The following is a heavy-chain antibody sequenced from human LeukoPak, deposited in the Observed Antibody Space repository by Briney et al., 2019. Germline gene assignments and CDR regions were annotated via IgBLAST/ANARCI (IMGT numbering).Heavy chain of an antibody. CDR3: ARDRDDYVWGSYQDY. V-gene: IGHV3-7*01. J-gene: IGHJ4*02. Sequence: GGSLRLSCATSGFIFSNFWMSWVRQAPGKGLEWVANIKQDGSEKYYVDSVKGRFTISRDNAKNSLYLQMNSLRAEDTAVYYCARDRDDYVWGSYQDYWGQGTLVIVSS. CDR1: GFIFSNFW. CDR2: IKQDGSEK. D-gene: IGHD3-16*02.